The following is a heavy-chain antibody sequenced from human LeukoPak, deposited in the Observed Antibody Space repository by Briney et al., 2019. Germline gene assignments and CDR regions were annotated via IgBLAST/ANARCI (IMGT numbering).Heavy chain of an antibody. Sequence: GGSLRLSCAASGFTFSSYAMSWDRQAPGKGLEWVSAISGSGGSTYYADSVKGRFTISRDNSKNTLYLQMNSLRAEDTAVYYCAKAIYSSSRMDVWGQGTTVTVSS. D-gene: IGHD6-13*01. CDR3: AKAIYSSSRMDV. J-gene: IGHJ6*02. CDR2: ISGSGGST. V-gene: IGHV3-23*01. CDR1: GFTFSSYA.